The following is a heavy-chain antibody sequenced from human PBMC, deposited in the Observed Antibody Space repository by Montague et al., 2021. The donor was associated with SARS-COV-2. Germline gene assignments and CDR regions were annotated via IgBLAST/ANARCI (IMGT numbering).Heavy chain of an antibody. D-gene: IGHD1/OR15-1a*01. CDR3: ARRLEERLPYYYYGLDV. Sequence: SLRLSCAATGSAVNSNYMTWVRQAPGKGLEWVSVIYSGGTTYYXXXVXXXFTISRDSSKNTVHLQMNSLRVDDTAVYYCARRLEERLPYYYYGLDVWGQGTTVTVS. J-gene: IGHJ6*02. CDR1: GSAVNSNY. CDR2: IYSGGTT. V-gene: IGHV3-66*01.